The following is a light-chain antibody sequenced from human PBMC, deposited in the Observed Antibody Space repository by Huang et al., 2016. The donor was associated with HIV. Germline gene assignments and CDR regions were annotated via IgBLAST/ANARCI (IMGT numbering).Light chain of an antibody. CDR2: AAS. Sequence: ETVMTQSPATLSVSPGERATLFCRASQMVNANLAWYQQRRGQAPRLLIYAASTRGIGVPDRLSGSGSGTEFTLTISSLQSEDFAVYYCQQYDNWPPRLTFGGGTKVDIK. J-gene: IGKJ4*01. CDR3: QQYDNWPPRLT. CDR1: QMVNAN. V-gene: IGKV3-15*01.